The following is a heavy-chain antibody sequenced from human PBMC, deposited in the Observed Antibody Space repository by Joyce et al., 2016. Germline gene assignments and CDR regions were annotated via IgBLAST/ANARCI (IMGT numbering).Heavy chain of an antibody. D-gene: IGHD3-22*01. CDR3: ARGPRVTMIVVVTDSFDI. J-gene: IGHJ3*02. CDR1: GYTFTSYG. Sequence: QVQLVQSGAEVKKPGASVKVSCKASGYTFTSYGISWVRQAPGQGLEWMGWISGYNCNTNYAQKCQGRVTMTTDTSTSTAYMELRSLRSDDTAVYYCARGPRVTMIVVVTDSFDIWGQGTMVTVSS. CDR2: ISGYNCNT. V-gene: IGHV1-18*01.